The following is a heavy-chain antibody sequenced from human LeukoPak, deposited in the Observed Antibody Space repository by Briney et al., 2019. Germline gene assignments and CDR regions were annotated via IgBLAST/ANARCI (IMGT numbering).Heavy chain of an antibody. CDR1: GFTVSGNH. V-gene: IGHV3-53*01. CDR2: IYSGGTT. CDR3: ARDADYGGSPDAFDI. D-gene: IGHD4-23*01. J-gene: IGHJ3*02. Sequence: PGGSLRLSCAASGFTVSGNHMSWVRQAPGKGLNWVSIIYSGGTTYYADSVKGRFTISRDNSKNTLYLQMNSLRAEDTAAYYCARDADYGGSPDAFDIWGRGTIVTVSS.